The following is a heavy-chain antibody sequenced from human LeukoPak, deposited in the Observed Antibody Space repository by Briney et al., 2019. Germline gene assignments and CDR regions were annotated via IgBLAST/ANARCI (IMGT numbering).Heavy chain of an antibody. Sequence: SVKVSCKASGGTFSSYAISWVRQAPGQGLEWMGGIIPIFGTANYAQKFQGRVTITADESTSTAYMELSSLRSEDTAVYYCARGVITAMADSAYYYYGMDVWGQGTTVTVSS. CDR2: IIPIFGTA. D-gene: IGHD5-18*01. CDR1: GGTFSSYA. V-gene: IGHV1-69*13. J-gene: IGHJ6*02. CDR3: ARGVITAMADSAYYYYGMDV.